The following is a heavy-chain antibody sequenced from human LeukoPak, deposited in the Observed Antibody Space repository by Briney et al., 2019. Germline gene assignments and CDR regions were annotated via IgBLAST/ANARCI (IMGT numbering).Heavy chain of an antibody. CDR1: GDSVSSNSAA. Sequence: SQTLSLTCAISGDSVSSNSAAWNWIRQSPSRGLEWLGRTYYRSKWYNGYAVSVKSRITIKPDTSKNQFSLQLNSVTPDVTAVYYCARVVGREVDYWGQGTLVTVSS. V-gene: IGHV6-1*01. D-gene: IGHD1-26*01. CDR3: ARVVGREVDY. J-gene: IGHJ4*02. CDR2: TYYRSKWYN.